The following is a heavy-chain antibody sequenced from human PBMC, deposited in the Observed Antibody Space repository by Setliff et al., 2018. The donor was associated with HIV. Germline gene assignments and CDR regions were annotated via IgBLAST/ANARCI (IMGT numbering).Heavy chain of an antibody. CDR3: AKDGYSDYLNSYFDY. V-gene: IGHV3-11*05. D-gene: IGHD4-17*01. J-gene: IGHJ4*02. CDR2: ITPSSSDV. Sequence: KTGGSLRLSCAASGFMFGVDWMSWVRQAPGKGLEWVAYITPSSSDVMYADSVRGRFTISRDNPNNLLYLQMNSLRAEDTAVYYCAKDGYSDYLNSYFDYWGQGTLVTVSS. CDR1: GFMFGVDW.